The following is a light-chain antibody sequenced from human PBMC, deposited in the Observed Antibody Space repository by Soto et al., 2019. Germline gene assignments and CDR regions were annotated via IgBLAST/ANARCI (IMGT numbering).Light chain of an antibody. J-gene: IGLJ1*01. Sequence: QSVLTQPASVSGSPGQSITISCTGTSSDVGSYNLVSWYQQHPGKAPKLMIYEGSKRPSGVSNRFSGSKSGNTASLTISGLQAEDEADYYCCSYAGSSLYVFRTATTVTVL. CDR1: SSDVGSYNL. CDR2: EGS. V-gene: IGLV2-23*01. CDR3: CSYAGSSLYV.